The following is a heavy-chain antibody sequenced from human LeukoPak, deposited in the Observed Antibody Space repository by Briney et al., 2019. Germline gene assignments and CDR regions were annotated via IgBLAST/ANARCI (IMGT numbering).Heavy chain of an antibody. CDR2: ISSSSSYI. Sequence: PGGSLRLSRAASGFTFSSYSMNWVRQAPGKGLEWVSSISSSSSYIYYADSVKGRFTISRDNAKNSLYLQMNSLRAEDTAVYCCARGPRGMVIPRDYWGQGTLVTVSS. CDR1: GFTFSSYS. V-gene: IGHV3-21*01. J-gene: IGHJ4*02. CDR3: ARGPRGMVIPRDY. D-gene: IGHD3-16*01.